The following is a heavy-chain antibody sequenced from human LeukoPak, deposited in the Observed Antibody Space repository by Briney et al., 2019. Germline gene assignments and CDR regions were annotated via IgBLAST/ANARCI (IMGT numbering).Heavy chain of an antibody. CDR2: ISSSSSYT. J-gene: IGHJ3*02. Sequence: PGGSLRLSCVISGFTFSNYGMSWVRQAPGKGLEWVSYISSSSSYTNYADSVKGRFTISRDNAKNSLYLQMNSLRAEDTAVYYCARALGIAAAPGAFDIWGQGTMVTVSS. V-gene: IGHV3-11*05. CDR3: ARALGIAAAPGAFDI. CDR1: GFTFSNYG. D-gene: IGHD6-13*01.